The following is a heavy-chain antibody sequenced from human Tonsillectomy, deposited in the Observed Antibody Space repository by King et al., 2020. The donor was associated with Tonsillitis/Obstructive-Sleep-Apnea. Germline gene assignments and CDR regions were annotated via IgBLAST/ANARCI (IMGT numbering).Heavy chain of an antibody. J-gene: IGHJ3*02. D-gene: IGHD2-2*01. CDR1: GFTFSDYY. CDR2: ISTTSGYT. Sequence: VQLVESGGGLVKPGGSLRLSCAASGFTFSDYYMSWIRQAPGKGLEWVSYISTTSGYTNYADSVKGRFTISRDNAQNSLYLQLNSLRAEDTAVYYCARVYCSTTSCYQPAFDIWGQGTMVTVSS. V-gene: IGHV3-11*05. CDR3: ARVYCSTTSCYQPAFDI.